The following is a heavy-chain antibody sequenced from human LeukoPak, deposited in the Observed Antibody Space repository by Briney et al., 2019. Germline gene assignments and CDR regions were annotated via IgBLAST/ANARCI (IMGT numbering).Heavy chain of an antibody. CDR1: GFTFSSYE. V-gene: IGHV3-48*01. CDR2: ISSSSSTI. J-gene: IGHJ4*02. CDR3: ARRTADYFDY. Sequence: GGSLRLSCAASGFTFSSYEMNWVRQAPGKGLEWVSYISSSSSTIYYADSVKGRFTISRDNAKNSLYLQMNSLRAEDTAVYYCARRTADYFDYWGQGTLITVSS.